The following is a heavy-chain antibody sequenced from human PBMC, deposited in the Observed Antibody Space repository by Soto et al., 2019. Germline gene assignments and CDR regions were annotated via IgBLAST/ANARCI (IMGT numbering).Heavy chain of an antibody. CDR2: IVVGSGNT. V-gene: IGHV1-58*01. Sequence: VKVSCKASGFTFTSSAVQWVRQARGQRLEWIGWIVVGSGNTNYAQKFQERVTITRDMSTSTAYMELSSLRSEDTAVYYCAAAIVGAAASLDYWGQGTLVTVSS. D-gene: IGHD1-26*01. J-gene: IGHJ4*02. CDR3: AAAIVGAAASLDY. CDR1: GFTFTSSA.